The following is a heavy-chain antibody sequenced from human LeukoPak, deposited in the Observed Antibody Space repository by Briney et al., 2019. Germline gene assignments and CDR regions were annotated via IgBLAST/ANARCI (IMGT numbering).Heavy chain of an antibody. CDR1: GYSFTSYW. D-gene: IGHD3-10*01. Sequence: GESLKISCKGSGYSFTSYWIGWVRQMPGKGLEWMGIVFPVDSDTRYSPSFQGQVTTSVDKSITTAYLQWSSLKASDTAMYYCARQLGSDAFDIWGQGTMVTASS. V-gene: IGHV5-51*01. CDR3: ARQLGSDAFDI. J-gene: IGHJ3*02. CDR2: VFPVDSDT.